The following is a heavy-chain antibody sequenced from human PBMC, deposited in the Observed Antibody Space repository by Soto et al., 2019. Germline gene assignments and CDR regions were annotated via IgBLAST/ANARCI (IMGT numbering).Heavy chain of an antibody. Sequence: QVHLVQSGAEVKKPGSSVKVSCKASGGTFSSYAISWVRQAPGQGLEWMGGIIPIFGTANYAQKFQGRVTITADESTSTAYMELSSLRSEDTALYYCARAVSDYYDSSGPLDAFEIWCQWTMVTVSS. J-gene: IGHJ3*02. CDR2: IIPIFGTA. D-gene: IGHD3-22*01. CDR1: GGTFSSYA. CDR3: ARAVSDYYDSSGPLDAFEI. V-gene: IGHV1-69*01.